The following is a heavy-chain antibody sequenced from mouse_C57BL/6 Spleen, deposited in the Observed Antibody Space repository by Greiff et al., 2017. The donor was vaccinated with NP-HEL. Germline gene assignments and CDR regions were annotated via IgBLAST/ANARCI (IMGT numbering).Heavy chain of an antibody. Sequence: VQLQQPGAELVKPGASVKLSCKASGYTFTSYWMHWVKQRPGQGLEWIGMIHPNSGSTNYNEKFKSKATLTVDKSSSTAYMQLSSLTSEDSAVYYCARRGGSPYYAMDYWGQGTSVTVSS. CDR1: GYTFTSYW. J-gene: IGHJ4*01. D-gene: IGHD1-1*01. CDR2: IHPNSGST. CDR3: ARRGGSPYYAMDY. V-gene: IGHV1-64*01.